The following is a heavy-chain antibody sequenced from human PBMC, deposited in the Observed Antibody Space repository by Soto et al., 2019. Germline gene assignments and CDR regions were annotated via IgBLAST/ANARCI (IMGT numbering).Heavy chain of an antibody. V-gene: IGHV3-23*01. J-gene: IGHJ3*01. CDR3: VKRGRNWGAFDF. CDR2: IGGTDGDSDGVP. D-gene: IGHD7-27*01. Sequence: VQLLESGGDLVQPGGSLRLSCVASGFILNNYAMSWVRQAPGKGLEWASTIGGTDGDSDGVPWYEDSVKGRFPLSRDCSANTLFLQMYNLRAEVSALHYCVKRGRNWGAFDFWGQGTTVVVSS. CDR1: GFILNNYA.